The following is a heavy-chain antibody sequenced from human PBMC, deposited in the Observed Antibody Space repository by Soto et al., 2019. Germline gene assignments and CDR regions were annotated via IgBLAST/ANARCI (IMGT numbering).Heavy chain of an antibody. Sequence: SETLSLTCTVSGGSISSYYWSWIRQPPGKGLESIGYIFYTGSTNYNPSLKSRVTISVDASNNQVSLKLASVTAADTAVYYCVRHPSASGDAFDIWGQGTMVTVSS. J-gene: IGHJ3*02. CDR1: GGSISSYY. D-gene: IGHD6-13*01. V-gene: IGHV4-59*08. CDR2: IFYTGST. CDR3: VRHPSASGDAFDI.